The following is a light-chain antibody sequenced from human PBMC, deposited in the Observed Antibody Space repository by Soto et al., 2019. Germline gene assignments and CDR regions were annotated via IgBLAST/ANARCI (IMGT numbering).Light chain of an antibody. J-gene: IGKJ3*01. Sequence: EIVMTQSPATLSVSPGERATLSCRASQSVSSNLAWYQQKPGQAPRLLIYGASTRATGIPARFSGSGSGTEFTLNISRQPSEDFAVYYCQQYNNLPFTFGPGTNVDIK. V-gene: IGKV3-15*01. CDR3: QQYNNLPFT. CDR1: QSVSSN. CDR2: GAS.